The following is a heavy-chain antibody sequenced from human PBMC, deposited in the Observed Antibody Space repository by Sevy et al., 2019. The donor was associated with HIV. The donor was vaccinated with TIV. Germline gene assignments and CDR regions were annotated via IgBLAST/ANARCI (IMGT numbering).Heavy chain of an antibody. Sequence: GGSLRFSCAASGFTFEDFGMSWVRQRPGKGLEWVCGIVGNGVSAGCADSMKGRFTISRDNAKNSLYLEMNSLRIEDTASYFCAREESCGGACYYLDHRGHGILVTVSS. CDR2: IVGNGVSA. J-gene: IGHJ4*01. CDR3: AREESCGGACYYLDH. CDR1: GFTFEDFG. V-gene: IGHV3-20*04. D-gene: IGHD2-21*02.